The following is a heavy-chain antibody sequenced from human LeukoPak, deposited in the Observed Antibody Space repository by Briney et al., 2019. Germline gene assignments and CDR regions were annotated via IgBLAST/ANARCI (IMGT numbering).Heavy chain of an antibody. J-gene: IGHJ4*02. CDR3: ARRRFTYGHIDY. CDR1: GGSISSGDYY. CDR2: IYYSGST. V-gene: IGHV4-30-4*01. D-gene: IGHD5-18*01. Sequence: PSETLSLTCTVSGGSISSGDYYWSWIRRPPGKGLEWIGYIYYSGSTYYNPSLKSRVTISVDTSKNQFSLKLSSVTAADAALYYCARRRFTYGHIDYWGQGTLVTVSS.